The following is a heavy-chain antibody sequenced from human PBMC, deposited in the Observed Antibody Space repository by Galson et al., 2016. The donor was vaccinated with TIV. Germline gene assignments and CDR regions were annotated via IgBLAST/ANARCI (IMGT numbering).Heavy chain of an antibody. CDR2: IGSGGRAI. Sequence: IRQAPGKGLEWIAYIGSGGRAIYYADSVKGRFTISRDNAKNSLYLQMNSLRADDTAMYYCARDCSGANCYTDPMYFDYWGQGTLVTVSS. J-gene: IGHJ4*02. CDR3: ARDCSGANCYTDPMYFDY. D-gene: IGHD2-2*02. V-gene: IGHV3-11*01.